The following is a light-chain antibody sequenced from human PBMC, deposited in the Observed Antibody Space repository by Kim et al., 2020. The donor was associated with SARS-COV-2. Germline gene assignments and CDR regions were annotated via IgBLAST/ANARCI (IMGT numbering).Light chain of an antibody. J-gene: IGKJ2*01. Sequence: RATSNCKSSQSVLYSSNNKNYLAWYQQKPGQPPKLLIYWASTPESGVPDRFSGSGSGTDFTLTISSLQAEDVAVYYCQQYYTTPYTFGQGTKLEI. CDR1: QSVLYSSNNKNY. CDR3: QQYYTTPYT. CDR2: WAS. V-gene: IGKV4-1*01.